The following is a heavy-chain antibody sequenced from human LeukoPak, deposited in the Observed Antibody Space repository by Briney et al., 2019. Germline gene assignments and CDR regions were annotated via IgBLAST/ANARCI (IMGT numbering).Heavy chain of an antibody. CDR3: ARGREGYYDSSGYYYD. J-gene: IGHJ4*02. CDR1: GFTFTDYY. CDR2: ISPNSGGT. Sequence: ASVKVSCKASGFTFTDYYMHWVRQAPGQGLEWMGWISPNSGGTNYAQKFQGRVTMTRDTSISTAYMELSRLRSDDTAVYYCARGREGYYDSSGYYYDWGQGTLVTVSP. D-gene: IGHD3-22*01. V-gene: IGHV1-2*02.